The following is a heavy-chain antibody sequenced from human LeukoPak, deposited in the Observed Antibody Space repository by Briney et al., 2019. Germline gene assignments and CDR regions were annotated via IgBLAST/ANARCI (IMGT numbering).Heavy chain of an antibody. J-gene: IGHJ4*02. CDR1: GFTFSSYW. V-gene: IGHV3-7*01. Sequence: PGGSLRLSCAASGFTFSSYWMSWVRQAPGKGLEWVANIKQDGSEKSYVDSVKGRFTISRDNAKNSLYLQMNSLRAEDTAVYYCARGLDSYGYTFFDYWGQGTLVTVSS. CDR3: ARGLDSYGYTFFDY. CDR2: IKQDGSEK. D-gene: IGHD5-18*01.